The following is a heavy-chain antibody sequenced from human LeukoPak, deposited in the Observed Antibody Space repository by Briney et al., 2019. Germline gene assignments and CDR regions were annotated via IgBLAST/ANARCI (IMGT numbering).Heavy chain of an antibody. V-gene: IGHV3-73*01. CDR3: SRPGAAASDTTDY. J-gene: IGHJ4*02. CDR1: GFTFSDSA. Sequence: QTGGSLRLSCAASGFTFSDSAMHWVRQASGKGLEWVGRIRSKTNNYATTYAASVKGRFTISRDDSKNTAYLEMCSLKIEDTAVYYCSRPGAAASDTTDYWGQGTLVTVSS. CDR2: IRSKTNNYAT. D-gene: IGHD6-13*01.